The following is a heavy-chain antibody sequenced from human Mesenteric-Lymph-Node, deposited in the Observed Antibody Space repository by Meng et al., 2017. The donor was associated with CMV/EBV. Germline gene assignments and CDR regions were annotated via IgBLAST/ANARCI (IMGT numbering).Heavy chain of an antibody. V-gene: IGHV3-30*02. Sequence: GGSLRLSCAASGFNFNDHGMHWVRQAPGKGLEWVAFTRYDTKEKFFLDSVKGRFTISRDNSEKTFYLHMTSLRPEDTAFYFCATAFFGKCTTFACAGNYGFESWGQGTLVTVSS. CDR2: TRYDTKEK. J-gene: IGHJ4*02. CDR3: ATAFFGKCTTFACAGNYGFES. CDR1: GFNFNDHG. D-gene: IGHD2/OR15-2a*01.